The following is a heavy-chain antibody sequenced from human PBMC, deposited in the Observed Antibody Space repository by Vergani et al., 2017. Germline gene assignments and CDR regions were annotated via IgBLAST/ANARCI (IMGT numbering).Heavy chain of an antibody. V-gene: IGHV3-7*03. J-gene: IGHJ4*02. D-gene: IGHD6-19*01. CDR3: AKDRREQWPVYYFDY. CDR1: GFTFSSYW. CDR2: IKQDGSEK. Sequence: EVQLVESGGGLVQPGGSLRLSCAASGFTFSSYWMSWVRQAPGKGLEWVANIKQDGSEKYYVDSVKGRFTISRDNSKNTLYLQMNSLRAEDTAVYYCAKDRREQWPVYYFDYWGQGTLVTVSS.